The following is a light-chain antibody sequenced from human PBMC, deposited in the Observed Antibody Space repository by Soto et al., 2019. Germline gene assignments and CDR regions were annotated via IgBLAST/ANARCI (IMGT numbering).Light chain of an antibody. J-gene: IGKJ1*01. CDR2: WAT. CDR3: HQYYSTPWT. V-gene: IGKV4-1*01. CDR1: QSVLYRSNNNTY. Sequence: DIVMTQSPDSLAVSLGERATLNCKSSQSVLYRSNNNTYLAWYQQKPGQPPKLLIYWATTRESGVPDRFSGSGSGTDFTLTITSLQAEDVAVYFCHQYYSTPWTFGQGTKVEIK.